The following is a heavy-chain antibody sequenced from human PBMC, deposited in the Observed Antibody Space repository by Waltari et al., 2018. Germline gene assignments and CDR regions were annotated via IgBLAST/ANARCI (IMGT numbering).Heavy chain of an antibody. CDR2: IKTDGSET. V-gene: IGHV3-7*01. J-gene: IGHJ4*02. CDR1: GLPFSSAW. CDR3: AIGGVETSWYWRY. D-gene: IGHD6-13*01. Sequence: EVQVVVSGGGLVQPGGPLRFSCAASGLPFSSAWMTWVRQAPGKGLEWVANIKTDGSETYYVDSVKGRFTISRDNTKNSLYLQMSSLRAEDTAVYYCAIGGVETSWYWRYWGQGTLVTVSS.